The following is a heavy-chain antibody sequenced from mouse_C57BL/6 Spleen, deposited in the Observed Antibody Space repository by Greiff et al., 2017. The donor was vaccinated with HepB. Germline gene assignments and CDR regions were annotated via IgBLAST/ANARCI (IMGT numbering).Heavy chain of an antibody. V-gene: IGHV5-17*01. J-gene: IGHJ4*01. CDR3: ARGGYYYMDY. D-gene: IGHD1-1*02. CDR1: GFTFSDYG. Sequence: EVKLVESGGGLVKPGGSLKLSCAASGFTFSDYGMHWVRQAPEKGLEWVAYISRGSSTSYYADTVKGRFTIARDNAKNTLFLQMTSLSSEDTAMYDCARGGYYYMDYWGQGTSVTVSS. CDR2: ISRGSSTS.